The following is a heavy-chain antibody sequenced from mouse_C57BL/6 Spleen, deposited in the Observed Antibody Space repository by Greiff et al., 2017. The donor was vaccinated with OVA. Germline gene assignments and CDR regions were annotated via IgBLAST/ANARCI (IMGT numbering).Heavy chain of an antibody. Sequence: EVKLMESGGGLVKPGGSLKLSCAASGFTFSSYAMSWVRQTPEKRLEWVATISAGGSYTYYPDNVKGRFTISRDNAKNNLYLQMSHLKSEDTAMYYCARSWYYFDYWGQGTTLTVSS. D-gene: IGHD1-1*02. CDR2: ISAGGSYT. V-gene: IGHV5-4*03. CDR3: ARSWYYFDY. CDR1: GFTFSSYA. J-gene: IGHJ2*01.